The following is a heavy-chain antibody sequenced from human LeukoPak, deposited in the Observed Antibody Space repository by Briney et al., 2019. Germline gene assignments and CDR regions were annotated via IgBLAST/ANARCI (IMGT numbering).Heavy chain of an antibody. CDR1: GFTFSSYG. CDR2: ISYDGSNK. Sequence: PGGSLRLSCAASGFTFSSYGMHWVRQAPGKGLEWVAVISYDGSNKYYADSVKGRFTISRDNSKNTLYLQMNSLRAEDTAVHYCAKENPRYCSSTSCYGFDYWGQGTLVTVSS. D-gene: IGHD2-2*01. J-gene: IGHJ4*02. CDR3: AKENPRYCSSTSCYGFDY. V-gene: IGHV3-30*18.